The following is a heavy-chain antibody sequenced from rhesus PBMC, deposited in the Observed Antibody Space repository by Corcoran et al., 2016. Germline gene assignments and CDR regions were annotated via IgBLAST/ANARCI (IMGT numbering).Heavy chain of an antibody. CDR1: GGSVSSSKW. V-gene: IGHV4-65*01. CDR2: ISGSSGST. J-gene: IGHJ4*01. Sequence: QVQLQESGPGLVKPSETLSLTCAVSGGSVSSSKWWSWIRQPPGKGLEWIGYISGSSGSTYYNHSLKSRVTSSTDTAKNQFSLKLSSVTAADTAVYYCARLPLWTGYYTADYWGQGVLVTVSS. CDR3: ARLPLWTGYYTADY. D-gene: IGHD3-3*01.